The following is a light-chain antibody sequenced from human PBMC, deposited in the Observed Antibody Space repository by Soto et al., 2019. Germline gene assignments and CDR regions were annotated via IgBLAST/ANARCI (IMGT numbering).Light chain of an antibody. CDR3: SSYAGSSNV. CDR1: SSDVGGYNY. CDR2: EVN. J-gene: IGLJ1*01. V-gene: IGLV2-8*01. Sequence: QSVLTQPPSASGSPGQSVAISCTGTSSDVGGYNYVSWYQQHPGKAPKLMIYEVNKRPPGVPDRFSGSKSGNTASLTVSGLQAEDEADYYCSSYAGSSNVFGTGTKVTV.